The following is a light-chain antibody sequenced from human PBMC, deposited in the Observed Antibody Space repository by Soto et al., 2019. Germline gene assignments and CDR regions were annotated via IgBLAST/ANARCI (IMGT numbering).Light chain of an antibody. CDR3: SSYAASNNFYFV. J-gene: IGLJ3*02. V-gene: IGLV2-8*01. CDR2: EVT. Sequence: QSALTQPPSASWSPGQSVTISCTGTSSDVGGYNYVSWYQQYPGRAPKLMIYEVTKRPSGFPDRFSGSKSGNTASLTVSGLQAEYEADYYCSSYAASNNFYFVFGGGTKLTVL. CDR1: SSDVGGYNY.